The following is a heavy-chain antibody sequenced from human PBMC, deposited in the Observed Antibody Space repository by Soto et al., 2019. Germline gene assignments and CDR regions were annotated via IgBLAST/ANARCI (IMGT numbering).Heavy chain of an antibody. D-gene: IGHD6-13*01. J-gene: IGHJ2*01. CDR3: ARGGSSSDFDWYFDL. CDR1: GGSISGYY. CDR2: IYDSGST. Sequence: SQTLCLTCTVWGGSISGYYWSWIRQPPGKGMEWIGYIYDSGSTNYNPSLKSRLTISVDTSKNQFSLKLSSVTAADTAVYYCARGGSSSDFDWYFDLWGRGSLVTVSS. V-gene: IGHV4-59*01.